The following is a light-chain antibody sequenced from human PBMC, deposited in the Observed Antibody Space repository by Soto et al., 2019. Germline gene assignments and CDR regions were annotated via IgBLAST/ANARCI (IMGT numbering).Light chain of an antibody. J-gene: IGKJ1*01. Sequence: EIVLTQSPGTLSLSPGERATLSCRASQSISDSLAWYQQKPGQAPRLLIYGASSRATGIPDKFSGSGSGTDFTLIISRLEPEDFVVYSCQQYGSSPPTFGQGTKVDIK. CDR3: QQYGSSPPT. CDR2: GAS. V-gene: IGKV3-20*01. CDR1: QSISDS.